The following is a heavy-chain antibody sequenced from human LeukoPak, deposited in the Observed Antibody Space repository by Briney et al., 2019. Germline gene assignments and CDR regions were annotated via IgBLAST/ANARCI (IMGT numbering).Heavy chain of an antibody. V-gene: IGHV1-69*05. J-gene: IGHJ4*02. CDR1: GGTFSSYA. CDR3: ARGVGTPFDY. Sequence: VASVKASCKASGGTFSSYAISWVRQAPGQGLEWMGGIIPIFGTANYAQKFQGRVTITTDESTSTAYMGLSSLRSEDTAVYYCARGVGTPFDYWGQGTLVTVSS. D-gene: IGHD2-21*02. CDR2: IIPIFGTA.